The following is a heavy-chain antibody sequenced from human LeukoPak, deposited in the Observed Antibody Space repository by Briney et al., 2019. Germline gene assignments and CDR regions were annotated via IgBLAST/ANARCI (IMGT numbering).Heavy chain of an antibody. V-gene: IGHV3-30*04. CDR2: ISYDGTNE. D-gene: IGHD1-26*01. CDR1: GFTFGSYA. CDR3: ASGAGGWELLTKSTFDY. Sequence: GGSLRLSCAAAGFTFGSYAIHWVRQAPGKGLEWMAVISYDGTNEYYADSVKGRFTISRDNSKNTLYLQMNSLRAEDTAVYYCASGAGGWELLTKSTFDYWGQGTLVTVSS. J-gene: IGHJ4*02.